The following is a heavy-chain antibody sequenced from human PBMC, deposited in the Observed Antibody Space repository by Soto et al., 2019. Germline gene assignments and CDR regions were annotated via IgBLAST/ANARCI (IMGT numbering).Heavy chain of an antibody. CDR1: GYTFSSYG. CDR2: ISAYNDNT. V-gene: IGHV1-18*01. D-gene: IGHD3-22*01. Sequence: GASVKVSCKTSGYTFSSYGISCVRQAPGQGLEWMGWISAYNDNTNYAEKLQGRVTMTTDTSTSTAYMELRSLRSDDTAVYYCARGVKNDYESSGYGVTAFDIWGQ. J-gene: IGHJ3*02. CDR3: ARGVKNDYESSGYGVTAFDI.